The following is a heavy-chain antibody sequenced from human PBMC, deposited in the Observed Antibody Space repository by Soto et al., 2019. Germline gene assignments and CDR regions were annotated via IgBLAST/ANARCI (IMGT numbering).Heavy chain of an antibody. D-gene: IGHD6-6*01. CDR3: ARGRGRYSSSGNWFDP. CDR1: GGSISSGGYS. V-gene: IGHV4-30-2*01. J-gene: IGHJ5*02. Sequence: PSETLSLTCAVSGGSISSGGYSWSWIRQPPGKGLEWIGYIYHSGSTYYNPSLKSRVTISVDRSKNQFSLKLSSVTAADTAVYYCARGRGRYSSSGNWFDPWGQGTLVTVSS. CDR2: IYHSGST.